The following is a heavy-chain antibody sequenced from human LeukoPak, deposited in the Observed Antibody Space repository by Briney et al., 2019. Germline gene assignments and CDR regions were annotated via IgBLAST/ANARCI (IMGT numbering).Heavy chain of an antibody. V-gene: IGHV3-48*03. CDR1: GFTFSIYE. Sequence: GGSLRLSCAASGFTFSIYEMNWVRQAPGKGLEWVSYISSSGSTIYYADSLKGRFTISRDNAKNSVHLQVNSLRAEDTAVYYCARVWPSRYYDSSDLDYWGQGTLVTVSS. CDR3: ARVWPSRYYDSSDLDY. CDR2: ISSSGSTI. D-gene: IGHD3-22*01. J-gene: IGHJ4*02.